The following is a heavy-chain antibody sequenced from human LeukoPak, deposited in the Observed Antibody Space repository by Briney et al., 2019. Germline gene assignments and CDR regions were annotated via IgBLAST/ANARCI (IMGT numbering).Heavy chain of an antibody. Sequence: PGGSLRLSCAASGFTFDDYGMSWVRQAPGKGLEWVSGINWNGGNTGYADSVKGRFTISRDNAKNSLYLQMNSLRAEDTALYYCARAYSGYENYYYYHYMDVWGKGTTVTVSS. V-gene: IGHV3-20*04. CDR3: ARAYSGYENYYYYHYMDV. CDR2: INWNGGNT. J-gene: IGHJ6*03. CDR1: GFTFDDYG. D-gene: IGHD5-12*01.